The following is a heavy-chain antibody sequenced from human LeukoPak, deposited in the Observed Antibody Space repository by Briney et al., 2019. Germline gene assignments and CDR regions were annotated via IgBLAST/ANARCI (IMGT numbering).Heavy chain of an antibody. D-gene: IGHD2/OR15-2a*01. V-gene: IGHV4-59*08. J-gene: IGHJ4*02. CDR2: ISDIGSI. Sequence: PSETLSPTCTVSCASISSYYWSCIRQPPGKGLEWIAYISDIGSINYNPSLKSRVAISLDTAKNQFSLKLSAVTAADTAVYYCAGHHPRNTVDFWGQGTLVTVSS. CDR3: AGHHPRNTVDF. CDR1: CASISSYY.